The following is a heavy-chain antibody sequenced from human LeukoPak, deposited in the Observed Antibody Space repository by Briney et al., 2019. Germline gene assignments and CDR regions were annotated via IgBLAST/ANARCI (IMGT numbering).Heavy chain of an antibody. CDR3: ARRPPPYCSGGSCPFDY. D-gene: IGHD2-15*01. Sequence: GESLKISCKGSGYSFTSYWIGWVRQMPGKGLEWMGIIYPGDSDTRYSPSFQGQVTISADKSISTAYLQWSSLKASDTAMYYCARRPPPYCSGGSCPFDYWGQGTLVTVSS. CDR1: GYSFTSYW. V-gene: IGHV5-51*01. J-gene: IGHJ4*02. CDR2: IYPGDSDT.